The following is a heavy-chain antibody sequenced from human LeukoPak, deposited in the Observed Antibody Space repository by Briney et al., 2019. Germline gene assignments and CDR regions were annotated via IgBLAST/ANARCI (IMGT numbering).Heavy chain of an antibody. D-gene: IGHD3-22*01. V-gene: IGHV3-23*01. CDR1: GFTFSNYA. CDR2: ISGSGGST. J-gene: IGHJ4*02. CDR3: AKSYDSSGYYPFDY. Sequence: GGSLRLSCAASGFTFSNYAMSWVRQTPGKGLKWVSAISGSGGSTFYADSVKGRFTISRDNSKNTLYLQVNSLRAEDTGVYYCAKSYDSSGYYPFDYWGQGTPVTVSS.